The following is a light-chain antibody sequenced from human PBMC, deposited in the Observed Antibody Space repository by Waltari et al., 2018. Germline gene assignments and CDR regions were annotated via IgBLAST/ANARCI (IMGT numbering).Light chain of an antibody. Sequence: QSVLTQPPSASGTPGQMVTISCSGSSSNIGSNAVNWYQQIPGTAPKLLIYRNDQRPAGVPDRFSGSKSGSSASLAISGLQSEDEAVYYCASWDDSLSGMFGGGTQVTVL. CDR2: RND. V-gene: IGLV1-44*01. CDR1: SSNIGSNA. J-gene: IGLJ3*02. CDR3: ASWDDSLSGM.